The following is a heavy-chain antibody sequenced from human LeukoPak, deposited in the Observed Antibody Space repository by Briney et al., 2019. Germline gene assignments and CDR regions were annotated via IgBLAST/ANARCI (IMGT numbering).Heavy chain of an antibody. CDR3: ATTLYRGIYGEAIEI. Sequence: PGESLKISCQGSGYSFTNYWIGWVRQMPGKGLEWKGIMYPGDSEIRYSPSFQSQVTISADKSISTAYLQWSSLKASDTAMYYFATTLYRGIYGEAIEIWGQGTMVTVSS. CDR1: GYSFTNYW. D-gene: IGHD1-26*01. J-gene: IGHJ3*02. V-gene: IGHV5-51*03. CDR2: MYPGDSEI.